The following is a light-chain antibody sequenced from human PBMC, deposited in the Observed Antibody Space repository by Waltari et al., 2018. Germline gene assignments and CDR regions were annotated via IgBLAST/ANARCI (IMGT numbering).Light chain of an antibody. CDR2: KAS. Sequence: DIQMTQSPSTLSASVGDRVTITCRASQSISSWLAWYQQKPGKAPKLLIYKASSLHSGVPSRFSGSGSGTEFTLTISGLQPDDFATYYCQQYNSYSPWTFGQGTKVEIK. V-gene: IGKV1-5*03. J-gene: IGKJ1*01. CDR1: QSISSW. CDR3: QQYNSYSPWT.